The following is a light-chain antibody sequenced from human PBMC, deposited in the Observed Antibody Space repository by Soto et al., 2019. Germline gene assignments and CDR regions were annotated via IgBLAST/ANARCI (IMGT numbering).Light chain of an antibody. CDR1: SSNIGGNT. CDR3: AAWDDSLNGVV. Sequence: QSVLIQPPSTSGTPGQRVTISCSGSSSNIGGNTVNWYQQFPGTAPKVLIYSNNQRPSGVPDRFSGSKSGTSASLAISGLQSEDEADYYCAAWDDSLNGVVFGGGTKLTVL. V-gene: IGLV1-44*01. J-gene: IGLJ2*01. CDR2: SNN.